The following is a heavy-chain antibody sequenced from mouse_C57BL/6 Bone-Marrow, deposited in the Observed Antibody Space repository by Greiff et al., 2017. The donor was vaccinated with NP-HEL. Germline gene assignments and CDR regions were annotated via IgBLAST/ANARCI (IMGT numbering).Heavy chain of an antibody. CDR2: IDPETGGT. V-gene: IGHV1-15*01. CDR3: TRENYYGSSYGIWFAY. Sequence: QVHVKQSGAELVRPGASVTLSCKASGYTFTDYEMHWVKQTPVHGLEWIGAIDPETGGTAYNQKFKGKAILTADKSSSTAYMELRSLTSEDSAVYYCTRENYYGSSYGIWFAYWGQGTLVTVSA. D-gene: IGHD1-1*01. CDR1: GYTFTDYE. J-gene: IGHJ3*01.